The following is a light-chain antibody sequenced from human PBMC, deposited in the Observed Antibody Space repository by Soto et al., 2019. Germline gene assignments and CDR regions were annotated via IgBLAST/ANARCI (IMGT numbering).Light chain of an antibody. V-gene: IGKV1-5*01. CDR3: QQYKSPSLT. Sequence: DIQMTQSPSTLSASVGDRVTITCRASQSISSWLAWYQQKPGKAPKLLIYDASSLESGVPSRFSGSGSGTEFTLTISSLQPDDFATYYCQQYKSPSLTFGGGTKVEIK. J-gene: IGKJ4*01. CDR1: QSISSW. CDR2: DAS.